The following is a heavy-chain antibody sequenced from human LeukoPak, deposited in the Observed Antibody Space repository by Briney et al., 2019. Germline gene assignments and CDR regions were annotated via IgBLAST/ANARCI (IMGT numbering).Heavy chain of an antibody. CDR1: GFTFSSYA. Sequence: GGSLRLSCAASGFTFSSYAMSWVRKAPGKGLEWVSAISGSGGSTYYADSVKGRFTISRDNSKNTLYLQMNSLRAEDTAVYYCAKDLHLYTAMVTRVANWFDPWGQGTLVTVSS. J-gene: IGHJ5*02. V-gene: IGHV3-23*01. CDR2: ISGSGGST. D-gene: IGHD5-18*01. CDR3: AKDLHLYTAMVTRVANWFDP.